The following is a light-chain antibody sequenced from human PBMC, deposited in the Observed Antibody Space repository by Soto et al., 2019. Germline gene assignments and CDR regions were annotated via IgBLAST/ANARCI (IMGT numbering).Light chain of an antibody. CDR3: QQYGSSPT. Sequence: IVLTQSPGTLSLSPGERATLSCRASQSVSDNFVAWYQQKPGQAPRVLVYDTSRRATGIPDRFSGSGSGTDFTLTISRLEPEDFVVYYCQQYGSSPTFGQGTKLEIK. CDR2: DTS. J-gene: IGKJ2*01. V-gene: IGKV3-20*01. CDR1: QSVSDNF.